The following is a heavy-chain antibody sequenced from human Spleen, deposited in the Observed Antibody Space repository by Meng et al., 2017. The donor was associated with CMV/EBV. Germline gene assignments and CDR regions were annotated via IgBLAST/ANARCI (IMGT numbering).Heavy chain of an antibody. Sequence: GESLKISCAASGFTFNKFAMNWVRQAPGKGLEWISLIYGDGRRTYQADSVKGRFTVSRDNSKSTLYLQMNGLRAEDTAVYFCATDRGVSGSIFEVITRFVYWGQGTLVTVSS. D-gene: IGHD3-3*01. J-gene: IGHJ4*02. CDR2: IYGDGRRT. V-gene: IGHV3-23*03. CDR3: ATDRGVSGSIFEVITRFVY. CDR1: GFTFNKFA.